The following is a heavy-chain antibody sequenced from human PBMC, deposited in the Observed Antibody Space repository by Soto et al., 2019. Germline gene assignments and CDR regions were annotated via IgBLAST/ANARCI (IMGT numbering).Heavy chain of an antibody. V-gene: IGHV4-61*01. D-gene: IGHD5-12*01. CDR1: GASVSSGNQY. CDR2: IYNSVIT. J-gene: IGHJ6*02. CDR3: ARDKVATGYYYYGMDV. Sequence: SETLSLTCTVSGASVSSGNQYWSWIRQPPGKRLEWIGFIYNSVITNYSPSLKGRVSISADTSRNQFSLKVSSVTAADTAVYYCARDKVATGYYYYGMDVWGQGTTVTVS.